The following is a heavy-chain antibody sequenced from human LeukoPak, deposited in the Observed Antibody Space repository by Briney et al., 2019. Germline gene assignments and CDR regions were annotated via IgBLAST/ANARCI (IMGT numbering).Heavy chain of an antibody. CDR2: IYPNDSDT. D-gene: IGHD3-16*01. CDR3: AILPGGREEDWYFDL. J-gene: IGHJ2*01. Sequence: GESLKISCKGSGYTFANYYIAWVRQMPGRGLEWMGIIYPNDSDTRYSPSFQGQVTISADKSISTAYLQWSSLKASDTAMYYCAILPGGREEDWYFDLWGRGTLVTVSS. CDR1: GYTFANYY. V-gene: IGHV5-51*01.